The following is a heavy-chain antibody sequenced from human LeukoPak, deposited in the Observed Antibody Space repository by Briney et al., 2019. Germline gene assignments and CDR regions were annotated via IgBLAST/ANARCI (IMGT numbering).Heavy chain of an antibody. V-gene: IGHV1-3*01. CDR1: GYTFTSYA. J-gene: IGHJ5*02. D-gene: IGHD2-2*01. CDR3: ARAGYCSSITCYQEGFDP. CDR2: INAGNGNT. Sequence: EASVKVSCKASGYTFTSYAMHWVRQAPGHRLEWMGWINAGNGNTKYSQKFQGRVTITRDTSASTAYMELSSLRSEDTAVYYCARAGYCSSITCYQEGFDPWGQGTLVTVSS.